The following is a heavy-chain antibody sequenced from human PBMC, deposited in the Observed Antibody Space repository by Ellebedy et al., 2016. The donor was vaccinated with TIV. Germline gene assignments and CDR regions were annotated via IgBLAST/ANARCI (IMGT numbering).Heavy chain of an antibody. J-gene: IGHJ6*02. D-gene: IGHD3-16*01. V-gene: IGHV3-23*01. CDR1: GFTFSSYA. Sequence: GESLKISCAASGFTFSSYAMSWVRQAPGKGLEWVSAISGSGGSTYYADSVKGRFAISRDTSKNTLDLQMTSLRPEDTALYYCVKGAYPVPTVMAVWGQGTMVIVSS. CDR2: ISGSGGST. CDR3: VKGAYPVPTVMAV.